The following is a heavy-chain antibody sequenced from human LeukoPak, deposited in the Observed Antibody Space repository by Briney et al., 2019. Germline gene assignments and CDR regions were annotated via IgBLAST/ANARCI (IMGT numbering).Heavy chain of an antibody. J-gene: IGHJ5*02. CDR3: ARRAITIFGVAENWFDP. CDR1: GYTFASFG. CDR2: ISPYNGNT. D-gene: IGHD3-3*01. V-gene: IGHV1-18*01. Sequence: ASVKVSCKASGYTFASFGITWVRQAPGQGLEWMGWISPYNGNTNYAQRFQGGVTMTTNTSTGTAYMELRSLTSDDTAIYYCARRAITIFGVAENWFDPWGQGTLVTVSS.